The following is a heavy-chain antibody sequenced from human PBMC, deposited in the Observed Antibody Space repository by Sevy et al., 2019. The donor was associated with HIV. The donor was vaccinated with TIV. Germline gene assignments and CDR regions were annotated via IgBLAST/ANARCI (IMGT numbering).Heavy chain of an antibody. J-gene: IGHJ4*02. D-gene: IGHD3-10*01. CDR3: ARNLYGSGTFDY. Sequence: ASVKVSCKASGYTFTSYDINWVRQAAGQGLEWVGWMTPSSSETGYAQKFEGRITMTGDTSISTAYLELSSLTCEDTAVYFCARNLYGSGTFDYWGQGTLVTVS. V-gene: IGHV1-8*01. CDR1: GYTFTSYD. CDR2: MTPSSSET.